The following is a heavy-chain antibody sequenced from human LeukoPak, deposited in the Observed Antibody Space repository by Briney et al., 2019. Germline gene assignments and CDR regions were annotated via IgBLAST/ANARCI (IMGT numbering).Heavy chain of an antibody. J-gene: IGHJ4*02. CDR3: ARESFDYGFDY. D-gene: IGHD4-17*01. Sequence: PSETLSLTCTVTGGSISSYSWNWIRQPPGKGLEWIGYIYYSGSTNYNPSLKSRVTISVDTSKNQFSLKLSSVTAADTAVYYCARESFDYGFDYWGQGTLVTVSS. CDR1: GGSISSYS. CDR2: IYYSGST. V-gene: IGHV4-59*01.